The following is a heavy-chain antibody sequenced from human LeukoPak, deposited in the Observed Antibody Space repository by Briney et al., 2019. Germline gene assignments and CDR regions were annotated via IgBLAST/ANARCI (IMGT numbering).Heavy chain of an antibody. Sequence: GASVKVSCQASGYTFSSYDISWVRQAPRQGLEWVGWISAYNGSTNYAQKLKGTVTMTTDTTTSTAYRELRSLRSDDTAVYYCARESRVVGALSAFDIWGQGTMVTVSS. CDR1: GYTFSSYD. J-gene: IGHJ3*02. CDR2: ISAYNGST. V-gene: IGHV1-18*01. CDR3: ARESRVVGALSAFDI. D-gene: IGHD1-26*01.